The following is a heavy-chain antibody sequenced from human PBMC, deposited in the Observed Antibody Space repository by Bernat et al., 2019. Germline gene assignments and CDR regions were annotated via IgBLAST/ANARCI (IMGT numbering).Heavy chain of an antibody. V-gene: IGHV3-33*01. D-gene: IGHD4-17*01. Sequence: QVQLVESGGGVVQAGRSLRLSCAASGFTFSSYGMHWVRQAPGKGLEWVAVIWYDGSNKYYADSVKGRFTISRDNSKNTLYLQMNSLRAEDTAVYYCARPRGGDYDEAGFAEYFQHWGQGTLVTVSS. CDR2: IWYDGSNK. J-gene: IGHJ1*01. CDR1: GFTFSSYG. CDR3: ARPRGGDYDEAGFAEYFQH.